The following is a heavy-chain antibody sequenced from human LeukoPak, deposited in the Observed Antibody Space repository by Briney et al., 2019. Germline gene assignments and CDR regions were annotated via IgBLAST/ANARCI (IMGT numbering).Heavy chain of an antibody. Sequence: ASVTVSCKASGYTFTSFTMHWVRQAPGQGLEWMGWINADNGLTEYSQRFQGRVTITRDTSASTAYMELSSLRSEDTAVYYCARDLYGDYDIGYWGQGTLVTVSS. CDR2: INADNGLT. V-gene: IGHV1-3*01. CDR3: ARDLYGDYDIGY. CDR1: GYTFTSFT. D-gene: IGHD4-17*01. J-gene: IGHJ4*02.